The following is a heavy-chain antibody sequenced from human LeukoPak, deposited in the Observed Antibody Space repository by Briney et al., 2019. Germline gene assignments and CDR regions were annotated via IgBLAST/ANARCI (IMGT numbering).Heavy chain of an antibody. CDR2: ISSSSSYI. CDR1: GFTFSSYS. V-gene: IGHV3-21*01. Sequence: GGSLRLSCAASGFTFSSYSMNWVRQAPGKGLEWVSSISSSSSYIYYADSVKGRFTISRDNAKNSLYLQMYSLRAEDTAVYYCARARVREMATIALDYWGQGTLVTVSS. CDR3: ARARVREMATIALDY. J-gene: IGHJ4*02. D-gene: IGHD5-24*01.